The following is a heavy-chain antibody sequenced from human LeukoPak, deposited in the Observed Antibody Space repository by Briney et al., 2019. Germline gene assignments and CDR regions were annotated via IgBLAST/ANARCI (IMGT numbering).Heavy chain of an antibody. CDR3: AKGDGYSYGSLFDD. J-gene: IGHJ4*02. CDR1: GFTFSSYS. Sequence: PGGSLRLPCAASGFTFSSYSMNWVRQAPGKGLEWVSYISSSSTIYYADSVKGRFTISRDNAKNTLYLQMNSLRAEDTAVYYCAKGDGYSYGSLFDDWGQGTLVTVSS. CDR2: ISSSSTI. V-gene: IGHV3-48*01. D-gene: IGHD5-18*01.